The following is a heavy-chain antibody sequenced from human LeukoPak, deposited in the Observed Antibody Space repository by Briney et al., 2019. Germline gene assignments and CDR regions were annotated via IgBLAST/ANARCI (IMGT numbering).Heavy chain of an antibody. D-gene: IGHD4-17*01. CDR3: ARDGDYGDYPLDAFDI. CDR1: GGTFSSYA. CDR2: ISAYNGNT. J-gene: IGHJ3*02. Sequence: ASVKVSCKASGGTFSSYAISWVRQAPGQGLEWMGWISAYNGNTSYAQKLQGRVTMTTDTSTSTAYMELRSLRSDDTAVYYCARDGDYGDYPLDAFDIWGQGTMVTVSS. V-gene: IGHV1-18*01.